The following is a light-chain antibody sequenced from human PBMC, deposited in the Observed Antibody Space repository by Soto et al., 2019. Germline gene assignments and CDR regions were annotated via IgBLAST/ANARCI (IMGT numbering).Light chain of an antibody. CDR2: SNN. Sequence: SVLTQPPSASGTPGQRVTISCSRISSNIGSNTVNWYPQLPGTAPTLLIDSNNPRPSGVPARFSGPQSGTEASLASSGLQSEDEADYYSEARDDSLDCYLFGNDTKFT. CDR1: SSNIGSNT. J-gene: IGLJ1*01. V-gene: IGLV1-44*01. CDR3: EARDDSLDCYL.